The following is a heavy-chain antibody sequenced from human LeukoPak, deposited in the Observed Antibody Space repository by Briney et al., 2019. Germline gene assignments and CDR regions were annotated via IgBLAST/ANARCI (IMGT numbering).Heavy chain of an antibody. CDR2: ITGPGDGA. D-gene: IGHD6-19*01. CDR1: GFTFSGYA. J-gene: IGHJ4*02. Sequence: GGSLRHSCVAPGFTFSGYALSWVRQAPGKGQWWVSPITGPGDGAFYADSVKGRFTVSRDNSRSTLYLQINSLRADDTAVYYCAKRIYGWYQIDYWGQGALVTVSS. CDR3: AKRIYGWYQIDY. V-gene: IGHV3-23*01.